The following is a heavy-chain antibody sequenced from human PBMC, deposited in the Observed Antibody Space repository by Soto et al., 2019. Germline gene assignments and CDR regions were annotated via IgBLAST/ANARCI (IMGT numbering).Heavy chain of an antibody. D-gene: IGHD6-19*01. CDR3: ARLRTYDSSGSHRLAFDI. Sequence: SVKVSCKASGGTFSSYAISWVRQAPGQGLEWMGGIIPIFGTANYAQKFQGRVTITADESTSTAYMELSSLRSEDTAVYYCARLRTYDSSGSHRLAFDIWGQGTMVTVSS. V-gene: IGHV1-69*13. J-gene: IGHJ3*02. CDR1: GGTFSSYA. CDR2: IIPIFGTA.